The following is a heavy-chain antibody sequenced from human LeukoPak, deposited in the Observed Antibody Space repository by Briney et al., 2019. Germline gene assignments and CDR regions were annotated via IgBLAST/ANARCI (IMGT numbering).Heavy chain of an antibody. CDR2: MHYSGST. CDR3: ARPGGADPTYYFDY. Sequence: SETLSLTCSVSGGSITSGSYYWGWIRQPPGKGLEWIGSMHYSGSTYYSPSLKSRVTMSVDTSKNQFSLKLSSVTAADTAVYYCARPGGADPTYYFDYWGQGTLVTVSS. J-gene: IGHJ4*02. CDR1: GGSITSGSYY. D-gene: IGHD3-16*01. V-gene: IGHV4-39*01.